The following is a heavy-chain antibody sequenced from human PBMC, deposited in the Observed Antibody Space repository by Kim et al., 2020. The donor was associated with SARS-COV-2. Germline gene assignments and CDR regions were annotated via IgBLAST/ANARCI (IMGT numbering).Heavy chain of an antibody. V-gene: IGHV3-33*01. CDR2: IWYDGSNK. Sequence: GGSLRLSCAASGFTFSSYGMHWVRQAPGKGLEWVAVIWYDGSNKYYADSVKGRFTISRDNSKNTLYLQMNSLRAEDTAVYYCARGGGVVPAASYYYYGMDVWGQGTTVTVSS. CDR3: ARGGGVVPAASYYYYGMDV. D-gene: IGHD2-2*01. CDR1: GFTFSSYG. J-gene: IGHJ6*02.